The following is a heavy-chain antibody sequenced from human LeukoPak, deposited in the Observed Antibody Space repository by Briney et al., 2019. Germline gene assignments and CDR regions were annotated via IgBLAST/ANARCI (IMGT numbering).Heavy chain of an antibody. CDR1: GHTFTDHY. V-gene: IGHV1-2*02. J-gene: IGHJ4*02. D-gene: IGHD3-9*01. CDR3: ARVRDIPL. Sequence: ASVKVSCKASGHTFTDHYLHWLRQAPRQGLEWMGWIGSKSGDTGYAQKFQGRVTMSRDTSISTVYLDLSRLTSDDTAVYYCARVRDIPLWGQGTLVTVSS. CDR2: IGSKSGDT.